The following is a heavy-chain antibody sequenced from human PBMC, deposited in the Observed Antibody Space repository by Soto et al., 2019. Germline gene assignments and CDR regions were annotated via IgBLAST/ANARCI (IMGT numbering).Heavy chain of an antibody. Sequence: SETLSLTCTVPGGSISSYYWSWIRQPPGKGLEWIGYIYYSGSTNYNPSLKSRVTISVDTSKNQFSLKLSSVTAADTAVYYCARSDACSATRSFDRWSQRTMVTVSS. J-gene: IGHJ3*02. CDR2: IYYSGST. CDR1: GGSISSYY. V-gene: IGHV4-59*01. D-gene: IGHD3-16*01. CDR3: ARSDACSATRSFDR.